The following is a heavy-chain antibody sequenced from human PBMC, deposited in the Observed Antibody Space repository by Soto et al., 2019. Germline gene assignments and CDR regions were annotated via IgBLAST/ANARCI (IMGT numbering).Heavy chain of an antibody. D-gene: IGHD3-10*01. J-gene: IGHJ2*01. CDR2: IWYDGSNK. V-gene: IGHV3-33*06. Sequence: QVQLVESGGGVVQPGRSLRLSCAASGFTFSSYGMHWARQAPGKGLEWVAVIWYDGSNKYYADSVKGRFTISRDNSKNTLYLQMNSLRAEDTAVYDCAKMKGNWYFDLWGRGTLVTVSS. CDR3: AKMKGNWYFDL. CDR1: GFTFSSYG.